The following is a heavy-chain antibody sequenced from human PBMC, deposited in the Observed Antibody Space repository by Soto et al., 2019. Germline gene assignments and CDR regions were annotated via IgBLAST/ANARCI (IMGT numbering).Heavy chain of an antibody. D-gene: IGHD2-15*01. J-gene: IGHJ4*02. CDR2: ISSGSSNI. Sequence: EVQLVESGGGLVKPGGSLTLSCAGSGFAFRSYNMNWVRQPPGKGLEWVASISSGSSNIYYADSVKGRFTISRDNAKDPLYLQMDSLRAEDSAVYYCASATVVAGTFDFWGQGTLLTVSS. V-gene: IGHV3-21*01. CDR1: GFAFRSYN. CDR3: ASATVVAGTFDF.